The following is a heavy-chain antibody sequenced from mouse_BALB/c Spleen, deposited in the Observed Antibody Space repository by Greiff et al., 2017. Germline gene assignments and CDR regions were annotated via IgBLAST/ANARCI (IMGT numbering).Heavy chain of an antibody. J-gene: IGHJ4*01. D-gene: IGHD1-2*01. V-gene: IGHV3-2*02. CDR3: ARRTATLYYAMDY. CDR2: ISYSGST. Sequence: VQLQQSGPGLVKPSQSLSLTCTVTGYSITSDYAWNWIRQFPGNKLEWMGYISYSGSTSYNPSLKSRISITRDTSKNQFFLQLNSVTTEDTATYYCARRTATLYYAMDYWGQGTSVTVSS. CDR1: GYSITSDYA.